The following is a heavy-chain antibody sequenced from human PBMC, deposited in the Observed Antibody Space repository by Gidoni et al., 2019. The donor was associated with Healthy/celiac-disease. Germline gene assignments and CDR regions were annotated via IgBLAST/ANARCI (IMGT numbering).Heavy chain of an antibody. Sequence: EVQLVESGVGLVQPGGSLRLSCAASGFTFSSYAMRWVCQAPGKGMEWVSAISGSGGSTYYADSVKGRLPISRDNSKNTLYLQMNSLRAEDTAVYYCAKGPELGYNWFDPWGQGTLVTVSS. CDR3: AKGPELGYNWFDP. CDR1: GFTFSSYA. CDR2: ISGSGGST. D-gene: IGHD7-27*01. J-gene: IGHJ5*02. V-gene: IGHV3-23*04.